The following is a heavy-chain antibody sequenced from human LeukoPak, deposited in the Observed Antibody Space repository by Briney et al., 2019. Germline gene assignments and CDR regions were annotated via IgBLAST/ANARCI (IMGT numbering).Heavy chain of an antibody. CDR2: ISGSGGST. CDR1: GYTFSSYA. V-gene: IGHV3-23*01. J-gene: IGHJ4*02. D-gene: IGHD4-23*01. Sequence: GGSLRLSCAACGYTFSSYAMSWVRQAPGKGLEWVSAISGSGGSTYYADSVKGRFTISRDNSKNTLYLQMNSLRAEDTAVYYCAKRTVYGGNAFDYWGQGTLVTVSS. CDR3: AKRTVYGGNAFDY.